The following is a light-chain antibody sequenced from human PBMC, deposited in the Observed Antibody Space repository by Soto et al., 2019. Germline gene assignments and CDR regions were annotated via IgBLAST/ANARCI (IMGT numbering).Light chain of an antibody. Sequence: EIVLTQSPDTLSLSPGEGATLSCRSSQSVSSSYLAWYQQKPGQAPRLLIYESSSRATGIPDRFSGSGSGTEFTLTISSLQSEDFAVYYCQQYNNWPTFGQGTKVDI. V-gene: IGKV3D-20*02. CDR1: QSVSSSY. CDR2: ESS. J-gene: IGKJ1*01. CDR3: QQYNNWPT.